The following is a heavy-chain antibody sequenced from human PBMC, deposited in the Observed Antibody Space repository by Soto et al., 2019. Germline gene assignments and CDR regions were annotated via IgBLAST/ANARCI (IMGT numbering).Heavy chain of an antibody. D-gene: IGHD2-15*01. CDR1: RGTFSSYA. CDR2: IIPIFGTA. J-gene: IGHJ5*02. V-gene: IGHV1-69*13. Sequence: VKVSCKASRGTFSSYAIRWVRQDPVRGLEWMGGIIPIFGTANYAQKFRGRVTITADESTSTAYMELSSLRSEDTAVYYCARDRRGVVGVAAPYNWFDPWGQGTLVTVSS. CDR3: ARDRRGVVGVAAPYNWFDP.